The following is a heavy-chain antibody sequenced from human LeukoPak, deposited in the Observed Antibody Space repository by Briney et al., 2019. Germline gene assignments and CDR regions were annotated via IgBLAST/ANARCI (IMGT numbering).Heavy chain of an antibody. CDR1: GGSISSSSYY. CDR2: IYHSGST. J-gene: IGHJ4*02. Sequence: PSGTLSLTCTVSGGSISSSSYYWGWIRQPPGKGLEWIGSIYHSGSTYYNPSLKSRVTISVDTSKNQFSLKLSSVTAADTAVYYCAREPKKQWLDIDYWGQGTLVTVSS. D-gene: IGHD6-19*01. V-gene: IGHV4-39*07. CDR3: AREPKKQWLDIDY.